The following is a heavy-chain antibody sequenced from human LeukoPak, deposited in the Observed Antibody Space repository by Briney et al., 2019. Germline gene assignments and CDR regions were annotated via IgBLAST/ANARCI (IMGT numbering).Heavy chain of an antibody. V-gene: IGHV1-2*02. Sequence: ASVKVSCKASGYTFTGYYMHWVRQAPGQGLEWMGCINPNSGGTNYAQTFQCRVTMTRDTSISTAYMELSRLRSDDTAVYYCASSGHDSSGYFDYWGQGTLVTVSS. J-gene: IGHJ4*02. CDR1: GYTFTGYY. CDR3: ASSGHDSSGYFDY. CDR2: INPNSGGT. D-gene: IGHD3-22*01.